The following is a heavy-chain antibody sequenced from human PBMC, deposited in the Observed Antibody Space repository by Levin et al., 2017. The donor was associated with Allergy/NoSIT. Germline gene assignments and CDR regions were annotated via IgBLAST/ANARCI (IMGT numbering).Heavy chain of an antibody. D-gene: IGHD3-22*01. CDR3: TRSDSSPSYYYSGMDV. V-gene: IGHV3-11*01. CDR1: GFTFTDYY. CDR2: ISASGSI. Sequence: GESLKISCEASGFTFTDYYMSWIRQAPGKGLEWLSYISASGSIKYAESVKGRFSISRDKAQNSVFLQLNSLRGDDTAVYYCTRSDSSPSYYYSGMDVWGQGNTVTVSS. J-gene: IGHJ6*02.